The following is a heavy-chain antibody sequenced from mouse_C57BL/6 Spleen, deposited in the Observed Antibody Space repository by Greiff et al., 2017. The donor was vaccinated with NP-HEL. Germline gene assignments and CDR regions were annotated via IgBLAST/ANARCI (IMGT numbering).Heavy chain of an antibody. J-gene: IGHJ1*03. D-gene: IGHD2-4*01. Sequence: EVQLQQSGPVLVKPGASVKMSCKASGYTFTDYYMNWVKQSHGKSLEWIGVINPYNGGTSYNQKFKGKATLTVDKSSRTAYMELNSLTSEDSAVYYCARSNDYGYFDVWGTGTTVTVAS. CDR1: GYTFTDYY. CDR3: ARSNDYGYFDV. V-gene: IGHV1-19*01. CDR2: INPYNGGT.